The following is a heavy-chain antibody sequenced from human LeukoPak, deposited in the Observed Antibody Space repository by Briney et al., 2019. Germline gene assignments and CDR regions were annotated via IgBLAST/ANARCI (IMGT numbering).Heavy chain of an antibody. D-gene: IGHD7-27*01. Sequence: SQTLSLTCTVSGGSISSGGYYWSWIRQHPGKGLEWIGYIYYSGGTYYNPSLKSRVTISVDTSKNQFSLKLSSVTAADTAVYYCARSSGGEDAFDIWGQGTMVTVSS. CDR2: IYYSGGT. CDR3: ARSSGGEDAFDI. V-gene: IGHV4-31*03. J-gene: IGHJ3*02. CDR1: GGSISSGGYY.